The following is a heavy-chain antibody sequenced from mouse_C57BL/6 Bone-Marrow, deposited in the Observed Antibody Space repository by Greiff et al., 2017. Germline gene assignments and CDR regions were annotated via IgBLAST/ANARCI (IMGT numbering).Heavy chain of an antibody. J-gene: IGHJ2*01. V-gene: IGHV14-4*01. CDR1: GFNIQDDY. CDR2: IDPENGDT. Sequence: EVQLQESGAELVRPGASVKLSCTASGFNIQDDYMHWVKQRPEQGLEWIGWIDPENGDTEYASKFQGKATITADTSSNTAYLQLSSLTSEDTAVYYCTTESLITTDYWGQGTTLTVAS. CDR3: TTESLITTDY. D-gene: IGHD1-1*01.